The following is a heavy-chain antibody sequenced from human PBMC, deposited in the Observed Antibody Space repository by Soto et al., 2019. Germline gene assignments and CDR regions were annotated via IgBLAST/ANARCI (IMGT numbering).Heavy chain of an antibody. V-gene: IGHV3-74*01. CDR1: GFTFSRFW. Sequence: EVQLVESGGGLVQPGGSLRLSCAASGFTFSRFWMHWVRQAPGKGLVWVSRINTDGSSTTYADSVKGRFTISRDNAKNTLYLQMESLRAEDTGVYYWTRDPGAYSSTWSFYFDSWGQGTLVTVSS. CDR2: INTDGSST. CDR3: TRDPGAYSSTWSFYFDS. D-gene: IGHD6-13*01. J-gene: IGHJ4*02.